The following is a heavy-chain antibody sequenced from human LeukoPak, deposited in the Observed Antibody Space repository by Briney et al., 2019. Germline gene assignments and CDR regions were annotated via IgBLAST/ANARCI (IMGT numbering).Heavy chain of an antibody. CDR2: IRNDGSNE. CDR1: GFTFIIYG. V-gene: IGHV3-30*02. J-gene: IGHJ4*02. CDR3: AKDKGRFSGYDYYFDY. Sequence: ARSLRLSCAASGFTFIIYGIHWVRQAPGKGLEWASFIRNDGSNEYSADSVKVLFTLSRANSKINLYLQMNSLRSEDTAVYYCAKDKGRFSGYDYYFDYWGQGTLVTVSS. D-gene: IGHD5-12*01.